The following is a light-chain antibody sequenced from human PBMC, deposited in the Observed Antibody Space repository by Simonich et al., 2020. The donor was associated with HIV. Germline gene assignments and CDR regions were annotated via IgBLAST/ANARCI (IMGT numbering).Light chain of an antibody. V-gene: IGKV1-5*03. J-gene: IGKJ1*01. Sequence: DIQMTQSPSSLSASVGDRVTITCRASQSISNYLNWFQQKPGKAPKLLVYEASSLQSGVPSRFSGSGSGAEFTLTISSLQPDDFATYYCQQYNNYPKTFGQGTKVEIK. CDR3: QQYNNYPKT. CDR1: QSISNY. CDR2: EAS.